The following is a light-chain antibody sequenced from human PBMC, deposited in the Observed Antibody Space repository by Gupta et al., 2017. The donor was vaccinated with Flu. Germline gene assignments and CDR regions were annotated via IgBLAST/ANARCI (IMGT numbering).Light chain of an antibody. CDR1: QSLLHYQGYNY. CDR2: LGS. J-gene: IGKJ3*01. Sequence: DIVMTQSPLSLSVTPGEPASIPCRSSQSLLHYQGYNYGERYVPEPGQAPQLQIYLGSSRAPPVRVRCSGSGSGLALTRRIIRVEADDVGLYYCSQALPTALTFGDGTKVEIK. CDR3: SQALPTALT. V-gene: IGKV2-28*01.